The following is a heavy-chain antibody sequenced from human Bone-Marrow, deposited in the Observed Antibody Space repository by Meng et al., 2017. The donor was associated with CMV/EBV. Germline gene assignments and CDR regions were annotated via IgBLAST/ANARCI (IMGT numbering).Heavy chain of an antibody. CDR3: ARALTRATIFGVENYYGMDV. CDR1: GYTFTGYY. V-gene: IGHV1-18*04. J-gene: IGHJ6*02. CDR2: ISAYNGNT. Sequence: ASVKVSCKASGYTFTGYYMHWVRQAPGQGLEWMGWISAYNGNTNYAQKLPGRVTMTTDTSTSTAYMELRSLRSDDTAVYYCARALTRATIFGVENYYGMDVWGQGTTVNVAS. D-gene: IGHD3-3*01.